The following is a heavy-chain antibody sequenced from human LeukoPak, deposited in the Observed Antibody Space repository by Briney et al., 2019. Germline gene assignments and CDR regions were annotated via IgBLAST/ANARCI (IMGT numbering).Heavy chain of an antibody. D-gene: IGHD3-3*01. CDR2: ISYDGSNK. V-gene: IGHV3-30*18. CDR3: AKEGHYDFWSGYYPLYYFDY. CDR1: GFTFSSYG. J-gene: IGHJ4*02. Sequence: GGSLRLSCAASGFTFSSYGMHSVRQAPGKGLEWVAVISYDGSNKYYADSVKGRFTISRDNSKNTLYLQMNSLRAEDTAVYYCAKEGHYDFWSGYYPLYYFDYWGQGTLVTVSS.